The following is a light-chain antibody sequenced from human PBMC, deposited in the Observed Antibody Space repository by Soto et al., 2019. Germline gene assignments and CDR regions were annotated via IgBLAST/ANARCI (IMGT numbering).Light chain of an antibody. CDR2: DAS. Sequence: DIQMTQSPSTLSASVGDRVTITCRASQSISSWLAWYQQKPGKAPKLLIYDASNLETGVPSRFSGSGSGTDFTFTISSLQPEDIATYYCQQYDNLPYTFGKGTKVDIK. V-gene: IGKV1-33*01. CDR3: QQYDNLPYT. J-gene: IGKJ2*01. CDR1: QSISSW.